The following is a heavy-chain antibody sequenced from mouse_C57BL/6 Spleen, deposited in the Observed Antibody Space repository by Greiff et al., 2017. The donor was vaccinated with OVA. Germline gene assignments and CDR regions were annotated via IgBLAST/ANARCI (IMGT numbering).Heavy chain of an antibody. CDR1: GYTFTSYW. Sequence: QVQLQQSGAELVKPGASVKLSCKASGYTFTSYWMHWVKQRPGQGLEWIGMIHPNSGSTNYNEKFKSKATLTVDKSSSTAYMQLSSLTSEDSAVYYCARDPPDYYGSGYFDYWGQGTTLTVSS. J-gene: IGHJ2*01. D-gene: IGHD1-1*01. CDR3: ARDPPDYYGSGYFDY. CDR2: IHPNSGST. V-gene: IGHV1-64*01.